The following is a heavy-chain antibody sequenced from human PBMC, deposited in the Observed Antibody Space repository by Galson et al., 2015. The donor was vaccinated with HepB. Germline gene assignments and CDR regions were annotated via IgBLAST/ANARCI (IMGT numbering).Heavy chain of an antibody. V-gene: IGHV1-46*01. Sequence: SVKVSCKASGYTFTSYYMHWVRQAPGQGLEWMGIINPSGGSTSYAQKFQGRVTMTRDTSTSTVYMDLSSLRSEDTAVYYCARDDAGYCGGDCHSAEYFQHWGQGTLVTVSS. CDR2: INPSGGST. CDR1: GYTFTSYY. CDR3: ARDDAGYCGGDCHSAEYFQH. J-gene: IGHJ1*01. D-gene: IGHD2-21*02.